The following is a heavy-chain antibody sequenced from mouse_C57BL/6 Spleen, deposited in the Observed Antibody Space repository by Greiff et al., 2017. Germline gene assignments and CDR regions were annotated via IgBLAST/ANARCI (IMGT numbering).Heavy chain of an antibody. V-gene: IGHV1-64*01. CDR1: GYTFTSYW. D-gene: IGHD1-1*01. J-gene: IGHJ1*03. Sequence: VQLQQPGAELVKPGASVKLSCKASGYTFTSYWMHWVKQRPGQGLEWIGMIHPNSGSTNYNEKFKSKATLTVDKSSSTAYMQLSSLTSEGSAVYYCARCYYCGSGYRWYFDVWGTGTTVTVSS. CDR2: IHPNSGST. CDR3: ARCYYCGSGYRWYFDV.